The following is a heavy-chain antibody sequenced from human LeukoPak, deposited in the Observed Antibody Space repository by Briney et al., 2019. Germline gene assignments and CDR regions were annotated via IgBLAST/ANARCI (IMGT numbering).Heavy chain of an antibody. CDR1: GGSISSSSYY. J-gene: IGHJ4*02. D-gene: IGHD6-19*01. CDR2: IYYSGST. Sequence: SSQTLSLTCTVSGGSISSSSYYWGWIRQPPGKGLEWIGSIYYSGSTYYNPSLKSRVTISVDTSKNQFSLKLSSVTAADTAVYYCARPGYSSGYWGQGTLVTVSS. CDR3: ARPGYSSGY. V-gene: IGHV4-39*01.